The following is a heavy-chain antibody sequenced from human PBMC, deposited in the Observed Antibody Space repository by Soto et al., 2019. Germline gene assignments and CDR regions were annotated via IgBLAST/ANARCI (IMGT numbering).Heavy chain of an antibody. D-gene: IGHD1-7*01. Sequence: GRSLRLSCAASGFTFSSYAMSWVRQAPGKGLEWVSYISSSSSTIYYADSVKGRFTISRDNAKNSLYLQMNSLRDEDTAVYYCARAEGNYVYRPFDPCGEGTLVTVSS. V-gene: IGHV3-48*02. CDR3: ARAEGNYVYRPFDP. CDR2: ISSSSSTI. CDR1: GFTFSSYA. J-gene: IGHJ5*02.